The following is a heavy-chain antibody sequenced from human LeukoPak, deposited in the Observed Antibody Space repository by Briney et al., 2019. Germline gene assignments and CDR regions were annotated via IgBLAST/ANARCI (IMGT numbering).Heavy chain of an antibody. CDR2: IRYDGSNK. CDR1: GFTFSSYG. D-gene: IGHD3-10*01. J-gene: IGHJ4*02. CDR3: AKDRTCYYGLGYDDF. Sequence: GGSLRLSCAASGFTFSSYGMHWVRQAPGKGLEWVAFIRYDGSNKYYADSVKGRFTISRDNSKNTLYLQMNSLRAEDTAVYYCAKDRTCYYGLGYDDFGGQGTRVSVSS. V-gene: IGHV3-30*02.